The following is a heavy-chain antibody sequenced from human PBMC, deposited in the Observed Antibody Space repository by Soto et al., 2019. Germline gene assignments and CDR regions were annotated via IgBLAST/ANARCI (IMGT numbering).Heavy chain of an antibody. D-gene: IGHD3-22*01. V-gene: IGHV4-30-4*01. CDR1: GGSISSGDYY. Sequence: SETLSLTCTVSGGSISSGDYYWSWIRQPPGKGLEWIGYIYYSGSTFYNPSLKSRVTISVDTSKNQFSLKLSSVTAADTAVYYCARDSRGFSSGYSQFDYWGQGTLVTVS. CDR3: ARDSRGFSSGYSQFDY. J-gene: IGHJ4*02. CDR2: IYYSGST.